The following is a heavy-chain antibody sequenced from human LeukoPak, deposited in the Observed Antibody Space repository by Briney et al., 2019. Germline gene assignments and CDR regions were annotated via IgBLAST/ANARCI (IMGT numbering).Heavy chain of an antibody. Sequence: GGSLRLSCAASGFTFSSYGMSWVRQAPGKGLEWVSAISGSGGSTYYADSVKGRFTISRDNSKNTLYLQMNSLRAEDTAVYYCAKSVLLWFGEQPYWFDPWGQGTLVTVSS. CDR1: GFTFSSYG. CDR3: AKSVLLWFGEQPYWFDP. CDR2: ISGSGGST. D-gene: IGHD3-10*01. J-gene: IGHJ5*02. V-gene: IGHV3-23*01.